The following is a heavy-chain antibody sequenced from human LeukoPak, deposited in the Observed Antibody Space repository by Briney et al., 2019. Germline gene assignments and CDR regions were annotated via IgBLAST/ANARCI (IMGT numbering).Heavy chain of an antibody. J-gene: IGHJ6*03. D-gene: IGHD2-15*01. CDR2: IHYSGST. CDR1: GGSISSSSYY. CDR3: ARVRCSGGSCPYYYYYYYMDV. V-gene: IGHV4-39*07. Sequence: TSETLSLTCTVSGGSISSSSYYWAWIRQPPGKGLEWIGSIHYSGSTYYNPSLQSRVTISIDTSKDQFSLKLRFVTAADTAVYYCARVRCSGGSCPYYYYYYYMDVWGKGTTVTVSS.